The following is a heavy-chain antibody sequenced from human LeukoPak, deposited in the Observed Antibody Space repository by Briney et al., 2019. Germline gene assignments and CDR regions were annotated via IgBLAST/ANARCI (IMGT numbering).Heavy chain of an antibody. V-gene: IGHV1-2*06. CDR3: ARGGMGVSAADY. CDR2: INPSSGGT. J-gene: IGHJ4*02. CDR1: GYTFIDYY. Sequence: ASVKVSCEASGYTFIDYYIHWVRQAPGQGLEWMGRINPSSGGTNYAQKFQGRVTMTRDTSISTAYMELSRLRSDDTAVYYCARGGMGVSAADYWGQGTLVTVSS. D-gene: IGHD1-26*01.